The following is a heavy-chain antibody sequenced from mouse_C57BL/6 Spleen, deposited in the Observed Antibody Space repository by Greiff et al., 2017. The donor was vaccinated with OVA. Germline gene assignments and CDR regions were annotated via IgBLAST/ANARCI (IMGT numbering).Heavy chain of an antibody. J-gene: IGHJ3*01. CDR2: IDPETGGT. V-gene: IGHV1-15*01. CDR1: GYTFTDYE. CDR3: TKAYYSNPTWFAY. D-gene: IGHD2-5*01. Sequence: QVQLQQSGAELVRPGASVTLSCKASGYTFTDYEMHWVKQTPVHGLEWIGAIDPETGGTAYNQKFKGKAILTADKSSSTAYMELRSLTSEDSAVYYCTKAYYSNPTWFAYWGQGTLVTVSA.